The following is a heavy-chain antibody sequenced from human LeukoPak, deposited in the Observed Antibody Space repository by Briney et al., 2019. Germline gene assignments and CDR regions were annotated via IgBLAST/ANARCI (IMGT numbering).Heavy chain of an antibody. V-gene: IGHV3-9*01. CDR1: GLSLDTYA. D-gene: IGHD1-26*01. J-gene: IGHJ6*02. CDR3: TKDVAPGGADV. Sequence: GGSLRLSCAVSGLSLDTYAIHWVRQAPGKGLEWVSGLSLDTDRIGYGDSVKGRFTVSRDHTKNSVYLQMYSLTPEDSALYFCTKDVAPGGADVWGQGTTVTVSS. CDR2: LSLDTDRI.